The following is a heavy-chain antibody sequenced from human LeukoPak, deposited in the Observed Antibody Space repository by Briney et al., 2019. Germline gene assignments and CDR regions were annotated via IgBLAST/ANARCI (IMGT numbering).Heavy chain of an antibody. J-gene: IGHJ4*02. CDR2: ISYDGNNK. V-gene: IGHV3-30-3*01. D-gene: IGHD6-13*01. CDR3: ARAPRTAANFDY. Sequence: PRGSLRLSCAASRFTFSSYAMHWVRQAPGKGLEWVAVISYDGNNKYYADSVKGRFTISRDNSKNTLYLQMNSLRTEDTAVYYCARAPRTAANFDYWGQGTLVTVSS. CDR1: RFTFSSYA.